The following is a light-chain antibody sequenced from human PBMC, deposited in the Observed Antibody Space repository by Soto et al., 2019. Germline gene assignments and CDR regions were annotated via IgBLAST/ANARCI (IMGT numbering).Light chain of an antibody. CDR3: QQLQRTPFT. V-gene: IGKV1-9*01. Sequence: QLTQSPSSLSASVGDRVTITCRASRDISRYLAWYQQKAGKAPKLLIYGTSTLQSGVPSRFSAFGSGTEFTLTISSLQPEDFATYHCQQLQRTPFTFGPGTTVDV. CDR2: GTS. CDR1: RDISRY. J-gene: IGKJ3*01.